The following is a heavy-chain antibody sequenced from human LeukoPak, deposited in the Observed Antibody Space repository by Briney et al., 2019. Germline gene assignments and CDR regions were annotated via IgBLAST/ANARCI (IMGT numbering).Heavy chain of an antibody. J-gene: IGHJ6*03. CDR3: ANTPRSSSGWYVSYYYYYMDV. Sequence: GGSLRLSCAASGFTFSSYGMHWVRQAPGKGLEWVAFIRYDGSNKYYADSVKGRFTISRDNSKNTLYLQMNSLRAEDTAVYYCANTPRSSSGWYVSYYYYYMDVWGKGTTVTISS. V-gene: IGHV3-30*02. D-gene: IGHD6-19*01. CDR2: IRYDGSNK. CDR1: GFTFSSYG.